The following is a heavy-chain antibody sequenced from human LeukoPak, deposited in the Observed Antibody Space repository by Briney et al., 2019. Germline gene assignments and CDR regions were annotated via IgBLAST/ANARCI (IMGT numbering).Heavy chain of an antibody. CDR1: GYTFTVYY. CDR2: INPKSGGT. Sequence: ASVKVSCKASGYTFTVYYMHWVRQAPGQGLKWMGWINPKSGGTNYAQTFQGRVTMTRDTSISTAYMELSRLRSDDTAVYYCARDEATVTPYYYYGMDVWGQGTTVTVSS. CDR3: ARDEATVTPYYYYGMDV. D-gene: IGHD4-17*01. V-gene: IGHV1-2*02. J-gene: IGHJ6*02.